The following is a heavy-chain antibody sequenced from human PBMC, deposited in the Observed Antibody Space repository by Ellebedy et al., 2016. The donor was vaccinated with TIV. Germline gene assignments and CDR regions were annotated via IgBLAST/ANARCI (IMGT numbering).Heavy chain of an antibody. CDR1: GSSISDYY. Sequence: SETLSLTCTVSGSSISDYYWTWIRQPPGKGLEWIGYIYYPIGSSNYSPSLKSRVTISVDTSKNQFSLKLYSGTAADTALYYCARHTVVPTPGFDYWGQGALVTVSS. J-gene: IGHJ4*02. V-gene: IGHV4-59*08. D-gene: IGHD2-15*01. CDR3: ARHTVVPTPGFDY. CDR2: IYYPIGSS.